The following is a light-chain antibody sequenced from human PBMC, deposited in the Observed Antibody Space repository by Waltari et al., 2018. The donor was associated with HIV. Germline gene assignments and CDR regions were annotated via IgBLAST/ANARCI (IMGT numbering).Light chain of an antibody. CDR2: AAS. Sequence: AIQMTQSPSSLSASIGDRVTITCRASQGIGQDLSWYQQKPGKAPNLLIYAASILQSGVSSRFSGAGSATDFTLTISNLQPEDFATYFCLHDYIFPYTFGPGTKLEI. V-gene: IGKV1-6*02. CDR3: LHDYIFPYT. J-gene: IGKJ2*01. CDR1: QGIGQD.